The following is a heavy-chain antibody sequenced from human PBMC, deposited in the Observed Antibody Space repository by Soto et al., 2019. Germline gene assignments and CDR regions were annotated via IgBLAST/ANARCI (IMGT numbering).Heavy chain of an antibody. J-gene: IGHJ4*02. V-gene: IGHV1-69*08. CDR1: GGTFSSYT. D-gene: IGHD6-13*01. CDR2: IIPILGIA. CDR3: AREGDYSSSPSVDY. Sequence: QVQLVQSGAEVKKPGSSVKVSCKASGGTFSSYTISWVRQAPGQGLEWMGRIIPILGIANYAQKFQGRVTSTADKSTSTAYMELSSLRSEDTAVYYCAREGDYSSSPSVDYWGQGTLVTVSS.